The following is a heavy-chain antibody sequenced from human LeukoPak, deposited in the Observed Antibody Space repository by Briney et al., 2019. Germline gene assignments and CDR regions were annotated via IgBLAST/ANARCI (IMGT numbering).Heavy chain of an antibody. CDR1: GFTFSAYW. CDR3: AELGITMIGGV. D-gene: IGHD3-10*02. J-gene: IGHJ6*04. V-gene: IGHV3-7*01. CDR2: IKQDGSEK. Sequence: GGSLRLSCAASGFTFSAYWMHWVRQAPGKGLEWVANIKQDGSEKYYVDSVKGRFTISRDNAKNSLYPQMNSLRAEDTAVYYCAELGITMIGGVWGKGTTVTISS.